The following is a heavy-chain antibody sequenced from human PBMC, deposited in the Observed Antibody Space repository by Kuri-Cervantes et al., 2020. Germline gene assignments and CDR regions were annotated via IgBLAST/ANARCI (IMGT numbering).Heavy chain of an antibody. V-gene: IGHV3-30*03. CDR3: LVRGISRPY. CDR2: ISYDGSNK. Sequence: GGSLRLSCAASGFIFSNYDMHWVRQAPGKGLEWVAVISYDGSNKYYADSVKGRFTISRDNSKNTLYLQMNSLRAEDTAVYYCLVRGISRPYWGQGTLVTVSS. CDR1: GFIFSNYD. D-gene: IGHD3-10*01. J-gene: IGHJ4*02.